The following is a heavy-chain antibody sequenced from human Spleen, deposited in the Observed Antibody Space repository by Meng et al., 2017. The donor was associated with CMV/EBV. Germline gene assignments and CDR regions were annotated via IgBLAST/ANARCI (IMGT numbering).Heavy chain of an antibody. J-gene: IGHJ3*01. Sequence: GGSLRLSCAASGFTLSSYWMSWVRQAPGKGLEWVSSLSGSGGSTYYADSVKGRFIISGDSSTNTVFLQMNSLRAEDTAVYYCAKEPRSWYGGDGFDVWGHGTMVTVSS. V-gene: IGHV3-23*01. CDR1: GFTLSSYW. CDR2: LSGSGGST. D-gene: IGHD6-13*01. CDR3: AKEPRSWYGGDGFDV.